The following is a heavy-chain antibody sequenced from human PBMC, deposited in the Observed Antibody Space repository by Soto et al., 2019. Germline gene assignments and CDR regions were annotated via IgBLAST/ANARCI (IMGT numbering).Heavy chain of an antibody. D-gene: IGHD6-13*01. V-gene: IGHV4-34*01. CDR2: INHSGST. Sequence: SETLSLTCAVYGESFSAYYWTWIRQPPGKGLEWIGEINHSGSTKYNPSLRSRVTVSVDTSKHQFSLKLSSVTAADTAVYYCAKDQGIAAADPYGMDVWGQGTTVTVSS. CDR3: AKDQGIAAADPYGMDV. J-gene: IGHJ6*02. CDR1: GESFSAYY.